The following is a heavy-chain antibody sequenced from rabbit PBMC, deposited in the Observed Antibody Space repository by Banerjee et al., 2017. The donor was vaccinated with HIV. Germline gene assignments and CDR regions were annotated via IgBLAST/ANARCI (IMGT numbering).Heavy chain of an antibody. J-gene: IGHJ4*01. CDR2: IYGGSSGNT. D-gene: IGHD8-1*01. CDR1: GIDFSSYYY. CDR3: ARYFGSNYYIGMYFDL. V-gene: IGHV1S40*01. Sequence: QSLEESGGDLVKPGASLTLTCTASGIDFSSYYYMCWVRQAPGKGLEWIACIYGGSSGNTDYASWARGRFTISKTSSTTVTLQMTSLTAADTATYFCARYFGSNYYIGMYFDLWGPGTLVTVS.